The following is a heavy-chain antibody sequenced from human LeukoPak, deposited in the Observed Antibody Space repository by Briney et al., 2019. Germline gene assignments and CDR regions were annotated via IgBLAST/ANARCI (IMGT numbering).Heavy chain of an antibody. V-gene: IGHV4-39*01. D-gene: IGHD3-3*01. CDR1: GGSISSSSYY. CDR2: IYYSGST. J-gene: IGHJ5*02. Sequence: SETLSLTCTVSGGSISSSSYYWGWIRQPPGKGLEWIGSIYYSGSTYYNPSLKSRATISVDTSKNQFSLKLSSVTAADTAVYYCATEYDFWSGYPSITGFDPWGQGTLVTVSS. CDR3: ATEYDFWSGYPSITGFDP.